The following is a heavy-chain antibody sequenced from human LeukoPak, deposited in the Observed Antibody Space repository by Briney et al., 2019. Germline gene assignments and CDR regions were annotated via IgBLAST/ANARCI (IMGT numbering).Heavy chain of an antibody. CDR2: IIPIFGTA. V-gene: IGHV1-69*13. CDR1: GGTFSSYA. CDR3: ARMMVRGVYYYYYMDV. D-gene: IGHD3-10*01. J-gene: IGHJ6*03. Sequence: SVKVSCKASGGTFSSYAISWVRQAPGQGLEWMGGIIPIFGTANYAQKFQGRVTITADESTSTAYMELSSLRSEDTAVYCCARMMVRGVYYYYYMDVWGKGTTVTISS.